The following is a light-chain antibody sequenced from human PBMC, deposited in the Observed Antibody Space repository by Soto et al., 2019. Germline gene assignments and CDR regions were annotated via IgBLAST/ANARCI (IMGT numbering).Light chain of an antibody. CDR1: QSVSNSY. J-gene: IGKJ2*01. CDR3: QQYHNSQYT. V-gene: IGKV3-20*01. Sequence: EIVLTQSPGTLSLSPGERATLSCRASQSVSNSYLAWYQQKPGQAPRLLIYDSSSRATGIPDRFSGSRSGTDFTLTISRLEPEDFPVYYCQQYHNSQYTFGQGTKLEIK. CDR2: DSS.